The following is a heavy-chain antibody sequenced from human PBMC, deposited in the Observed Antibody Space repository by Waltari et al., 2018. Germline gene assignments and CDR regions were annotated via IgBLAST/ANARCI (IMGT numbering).Heavy chain of an antibody. Sequence: EVQLFESGGGLVQPGGSLRLSCPAPGFTFSSYGMTCVRQAPGKRLGWVANRKHDGSEKDYVDLVKGRFNISGDNAKNSLFRQMNSLGAEDTAVYYCAREGGNYGYWGQGTLVTVSS. V-gene: IGHV3-7*04. CDR3: AREGGNYGY. CDR2: RKHDGSEK. J-gene: IGHJ4*02. CDR1: GFTFSSYG. D-gene: IGHD1-26*01.